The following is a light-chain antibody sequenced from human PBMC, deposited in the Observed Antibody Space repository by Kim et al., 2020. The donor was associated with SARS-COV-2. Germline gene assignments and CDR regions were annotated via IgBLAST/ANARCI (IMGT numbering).Light chain of an antibody. CDR1: SSDVGGHDS. V-gene: IGLV2-14*01. CDR3: ASYSSTNSLGV. CDR2: DVT. J-gene: IGLJ3*02. Sequence: QSALTQPASVSGSPGQSITMSCTGSSSDVGGHDSVSWYQQHPGKAPKLIIYDVTNRPSGISHRFSGSKSGNTASLTISGLQSEDEADYFCASYSSTNSLGVFGGGTQLTVL.